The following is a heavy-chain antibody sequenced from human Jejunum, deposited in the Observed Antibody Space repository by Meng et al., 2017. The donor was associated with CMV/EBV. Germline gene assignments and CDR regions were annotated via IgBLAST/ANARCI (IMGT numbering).Heavy chain of an antibody. D-gene: IGHD1-26*01. V-gene: IGHV4-4*07. CDR3: ARGPGASTREGFDY. Sequence: HVQRQEPGRGLVKPSETLSLTCTVSGGSISNHYWSWIRQSAGKVLEWIGRFYSSDTYNYHPSLNSRLTMSLDTSKNQFSLNLSSVTAADTAIYYCARGPGASTREGFDYWGLGTLVTVSS. CDR1: GGSISNHY. CDR2: FYSSDTY. J-gene: IGHJ4*02.